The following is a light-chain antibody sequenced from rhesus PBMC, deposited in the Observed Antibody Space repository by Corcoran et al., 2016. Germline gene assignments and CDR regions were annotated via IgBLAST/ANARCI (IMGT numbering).Light chain of an antibody. CDR1: QGISSY. J-gene: IGKJ1*01. V-gene: IGKV1-25*01. Sequence: DIQMTQSPSSLSASVGDRVTITCRASQGISSYLAWYQQKPAKAPKLLIYGASTLQSGVPSRFSGIGSWTDFTRTISNLQPEDFATYYCRQHNSYPWTFGQGTKVEIK. CDR2: GAS. CDR3: RQHNSYPWT.